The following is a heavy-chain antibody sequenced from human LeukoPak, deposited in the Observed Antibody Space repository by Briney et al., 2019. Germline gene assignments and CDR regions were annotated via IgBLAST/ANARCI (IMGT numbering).Heavy chain of an antibody. CDR1: GGSISSSSYY. CDR3: ASPTVTTYLIDY. V-gene: IGHV4-39*01. CDR2: IYYSGST. Sequence: SETLSLTCTVSGGSISSSSYYWGWIRQPPGKGLEGIGSIYYSGSTYYNPSLKSRVTISVDTSKNQFSLKLSSVTAADTAVYYCASPTVTTYLIDYWGQGTLVTVSS. D-gene: IGHD4-17*01. J-gene: IGHJ4*02.